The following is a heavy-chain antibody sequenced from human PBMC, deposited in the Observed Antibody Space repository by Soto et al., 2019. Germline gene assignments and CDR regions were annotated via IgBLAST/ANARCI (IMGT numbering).Heavy chain of an antibody. V-gene: IGHV3-48*02. CDR3: AREGGSSGWYPLDY. D-gene: IGHD6-19*01. J-gene: IGHJ4*02. Sequence: GGSLRLSCAASGFTFSSYSMNWVRQAPGKGLEWVSYMSSSSSTIYYEDSVKGRFTISRDNAKNSLYLQMNSLRDEDTAVYYCAREGGSSGWYPLDYWGQGTLVTVSS. CDR2: MSSSSSTI. CDR1: GFTFSSYS.